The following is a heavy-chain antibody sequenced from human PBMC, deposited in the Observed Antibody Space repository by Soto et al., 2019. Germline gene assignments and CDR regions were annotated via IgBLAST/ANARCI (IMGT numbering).Heavy chain of an antibody. CDR1: GGSISSYY. CDR3: ATGYCSGGSCCFDY. D-gene: IGHD2-15*01. Sequence: SETLSLTCTVSGGSISSYYWSWIRQPPGKGLEWIEYIYYSGSTNYNPSLKSRVTISVDTSKNQFSLKLSPVTAADTAVYYCATGYCSGGSCCFDYWGQGTLVTVSS. J-gene: IGHJ4*02. V-gene: IGHV4-59*01. CDR2: IYYSGST.